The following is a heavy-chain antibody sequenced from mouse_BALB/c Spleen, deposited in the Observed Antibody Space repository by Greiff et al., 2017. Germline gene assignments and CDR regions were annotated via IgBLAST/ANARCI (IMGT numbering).Heavy chain of an antibody. Sequence: DVQLVESGGGLVQPGGSRKLSCAASGFTFSSFGMHWVRQAPEKGLEWVAYISSGSSTIYYADTVKGRFTISRDNPKNTLFLQMTSLRSEDTAMYYCARGDYYGSSYYAMDYWGQGTSVTVSS. D-gene: IGHD1-1*01. CDR2: ISSGSSTI. CDR1: GFTFSSFG. CDR3: ARGDYYGSSYYAMDY. J-gene: IGHJ4*01. V-gene: IGHV5-17*02.